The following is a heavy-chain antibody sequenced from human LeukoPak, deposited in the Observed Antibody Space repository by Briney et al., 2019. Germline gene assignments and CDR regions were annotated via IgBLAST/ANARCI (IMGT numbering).Heavy chain of an antibody. D-gene: IGHD3-3*01. V-gene: IGHV3-74*01. CDR3: ARENWSGYYPFDY. Sequence: PGGSLRLSCAASGFTFSSYWMHWVRQASGKGLVWVSRINSDGSSPSYADSVKGRFTISRDNAKNTLYLQMNSLRAEDTAVYYCARENWSGYYPFDYWGQGTLVTVSS. CDR2: INSDGSSP. J-gene: IGHJ4*02. CDR1: GFTFSSYW.